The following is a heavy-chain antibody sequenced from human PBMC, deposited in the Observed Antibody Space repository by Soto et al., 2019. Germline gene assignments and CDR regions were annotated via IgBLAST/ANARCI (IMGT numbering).Heavy chain of an antibody. D-gene: IGHD5-12*01. J-gene: IGHJ4*02. CDR2: ISYDGSIK. CDR1: AFTFSNYG. CDR3: AKVKGYLQLRVLDS. Sequence: QVQLVESGGGGVQPGRSLRLSCAASAFTFSNYGMHWVCQAPRKGLEWVAVISYDGSIKYYADSVKGRFTISRDNSKHTLFLKMNSPRPEDTAVYYCAKVKGYLQLRVLDSWGQGTLVTVSS. V-gene: IGHV3-30*18.